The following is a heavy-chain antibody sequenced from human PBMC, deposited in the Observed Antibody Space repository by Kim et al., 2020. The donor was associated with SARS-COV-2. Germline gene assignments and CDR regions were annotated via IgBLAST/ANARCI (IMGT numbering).Heavy chain of an antibody. CDR3: AKLALPQITIFGVVIYYYGMDV. D-gene: IGHD3-3*01. CDR1: GFTFSSYA. Sequence: GGSLRLSCAASGFTFSSYAMSWVRQAPGKGLEWVSAISGSGGSTYYEDSVKGRFTISRDNSKNTLYLQMNSLRAEDTAVYYCAKLALPQITIFGVVIYYYGMDVWGQGTTVTVSS. J-gene: IGHJ6*02. CDR2: ISGSGGST. V-gene: IGHV3-23*01.